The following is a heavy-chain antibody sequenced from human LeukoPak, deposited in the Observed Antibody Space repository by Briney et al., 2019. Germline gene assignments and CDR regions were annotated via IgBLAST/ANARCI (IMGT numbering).Heavy chain of an antibody. Sequence: PSETLSLTCTVSGGSISTYYWSWIRQPPGKGLEWVGYIYYSGNSNYNPSLKSRVTISVDTSKNQFSLKLSSVTAADTAVYYCAGLGASGNGYLSWFDPWGQGTLVTVSS. J-gene: IGHJ5*02. V-gene: IGHV4-59*01. CDR2: IYYSGNS. D-gene: IGHD3-22*01. CDR1: GGSISTYY. CDR3: AGLGASGNGYLSWFDP.